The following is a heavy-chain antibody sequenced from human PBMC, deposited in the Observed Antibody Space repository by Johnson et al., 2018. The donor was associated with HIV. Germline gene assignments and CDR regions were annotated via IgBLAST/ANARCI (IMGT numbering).Heavy chain of an antibody. D-gene: IGHD1-26*01. Sequence: QVQLVESGGGVVQPGRSLRLSCAASGFTFSSYGMHWVRQAPGKGLEWVAVISYDGSNKYYEDSEKGRFNISRDNSKNTLYLQMNSLSAEDTAVYDCAAMMPGGSYYDMGAFDIWGQGTMVTVSS. CDR3: AAMMPGGSYYDMGAFDI. V-gene: IGHV3-30*03. CDR2: ISYDGSNK. J-gene: IGHJ3*02. CDR1: GFTFSSYG.